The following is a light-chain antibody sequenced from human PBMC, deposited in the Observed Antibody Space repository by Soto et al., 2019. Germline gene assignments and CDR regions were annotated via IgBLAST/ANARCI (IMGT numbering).Light chain of an antibody. CDR2: SAN. CDR1: QDISNF. CDR3: LQHKSYPRT. Sequence: DIQMTQSPSDMSASVGDRVTITCWASQDISNFLVWFQQRPGKVPKRLMYSANRLESGVPSRFSGSGSGTEFTLTISSLQPEDFATYYCLQHKSYPRTFGQGTKVDIK. J-gene: IGKJ1*01. V-gene: IGKV1-17*03.